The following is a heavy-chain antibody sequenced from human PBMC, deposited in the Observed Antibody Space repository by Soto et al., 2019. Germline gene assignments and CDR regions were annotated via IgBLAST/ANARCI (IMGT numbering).Heavy chain of an antibody. D-gene: IGHD6-13*01. CDR2: IYYSWGP. Sequence: TLCLACAVSGGSIIKGVCYWSFILQHPEKGLEWIGYIYYSWGPYYNPSLRSRVTISVDTSRNQFSLELSSVTAAATAVSYCSRVGSSSYHLDSWGQGTPVTVSS. J-gene: IGHJ4*02. V-gene: IGHV4-31*11. CDR1: GGSIIKGVCY. CDR3: SRVGSSSYHLDS.